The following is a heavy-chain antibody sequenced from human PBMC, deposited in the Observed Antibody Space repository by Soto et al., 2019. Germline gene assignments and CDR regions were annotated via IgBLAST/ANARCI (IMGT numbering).Heavy chain of an antibody. J-gene: IGHJ6*02. D-gene: IGHD3-10*01. CDR1: GFTFSSYA. CDR3: AKDSRMVRGVILFVYYYGMDV. CDR2: ISGSGGST. V-gene: IGHV3-23*01. Sequence: GGSLRLSCAASGFTFSSYAMSWVRQAPGKGLEWVSAISGSGGSTYYADSVKGRFTISRDNSKNTLYLQMNSLRAEDTAVYYCAKDSRMVRGVILFVYYYGMDVWGQGTTVTVSS.